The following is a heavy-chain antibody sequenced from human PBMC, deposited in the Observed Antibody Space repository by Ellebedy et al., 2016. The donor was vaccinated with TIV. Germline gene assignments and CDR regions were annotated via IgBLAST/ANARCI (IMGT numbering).Heavy chain of an antibody. CDR2: ITHSGST. CDR1: GGSFSGYY. V-gene: IGHV4-34*01. J-gene: IGHJ4*02. CDR3: ARGLARDY. Sequence: MPSETLSLTCAAYGGSFSGYYWSWIRQPPGKGLEWIGEITHSGSTNYNPSLKSRVTISVDTSKNQFSLNLSSVTAADTAVYYCARGLARDYWGQGTLVTVSS.